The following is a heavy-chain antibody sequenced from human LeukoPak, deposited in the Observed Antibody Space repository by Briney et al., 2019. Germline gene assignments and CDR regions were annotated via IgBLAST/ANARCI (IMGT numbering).Heavy chain of an antibody. CDR3: AKYSSSGGYTKGGAFDI. V-gene: IGHV3-23*01. Sequence: PGGSLRLSCAASGFTFSSYAMSWVRQAPGKGLEWVSAISGSGGSTYYADSVKGRFTISRDNSKNTLYLQMNSLRAEDTAVYYCAKYSSSGGYTKGGAFDIWGQGTMVTVSS. CDR1: GFTFSSYA. CDR2: ISGSGGST. J-gene: IGHJ3*02. D-gene: IGHD3/OR15-3a*01.